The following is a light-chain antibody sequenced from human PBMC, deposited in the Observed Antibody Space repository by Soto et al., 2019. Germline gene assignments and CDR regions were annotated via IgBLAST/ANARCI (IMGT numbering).Light chain of an antibody. Sequence: QSVLTQPPSASGSPGQSVTISCTGTSSDVGGYNYVSWYQQHPGKAPKLMIYEVSQRPSGVPDRFSGSKSGNTASLTVSGLQAEDEADYYCNSYAGSNNVFGTGTQLTVL. CDR1: SSDVGGYNY. J-gene: IGLJ1*01. CDR3: NSYAGSNNV. V-gene: IGLV2-8*01. CDR2: EVS.